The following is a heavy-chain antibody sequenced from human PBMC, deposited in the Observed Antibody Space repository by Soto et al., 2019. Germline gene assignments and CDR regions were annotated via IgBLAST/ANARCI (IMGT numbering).Heavy chain of an antibody. J-gene: IGHJ3*02. D-gene: IGHD6-13*01. CDR2: INPSGGGT. Sequence: ASVKVSCKASGYTFTSYYMHWVRQAPGQGLEWMGIINPSGGGTSYAQKFQGRVTMTRDTSTSTVYMELSSLRSEDTAVYYCARDLGVAATYAFDIWGKGQWSPSPQ. CDR3: ARDLGVAATYAFDI. CDR1: GYTFTSYY. V-gene: IGHV1-46*01.